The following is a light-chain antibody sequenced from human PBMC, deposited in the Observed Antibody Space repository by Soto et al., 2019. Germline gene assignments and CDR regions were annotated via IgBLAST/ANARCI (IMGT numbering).Light chain of an antibody. V-gene: IGKV3-20*01. CDR2: DAS. CDR3: QQNDDSLWT. Sequence: VLTPSPDTLSLSPVERATLSCRASQSVGSSSLGWYQQKPGQAPRLLISDASNRATGVPDRFSGSGSGTDFTLTISRLEPEDFAVYFCQQNDDSLWTFGQGTKVDI. CDR1: QSVGSSS. J-gene: IGKJ1*01.